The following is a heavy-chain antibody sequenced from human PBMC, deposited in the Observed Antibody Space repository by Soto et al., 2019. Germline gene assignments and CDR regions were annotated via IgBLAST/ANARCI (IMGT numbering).Heavy chain of an antibody. CDR3: ARGGWGYCSGGSCYSDSEPFDP. D-gene: IGHD2-15*01. CDR1: GYTFTSYA. CDR2: VNAGNGNA. J-gene: IGHJ5*02. Sequence: ASVKVSCKASGYTFTSYAMHWVRQAPGQRLEWVGWVNAGNGNAKYSQKFQGRVTITRDTSASTAYMELSSLRSEDTAVYYCARGGWGYCSGGSCYSDSEPFDPWGQGTLVTVSS. V-gene: IGHV1-3*01.